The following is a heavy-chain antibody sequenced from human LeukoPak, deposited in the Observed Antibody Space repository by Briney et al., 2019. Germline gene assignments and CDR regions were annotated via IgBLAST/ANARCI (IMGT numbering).Heavy chain of an antibody. CDR1: GGSFSGYY. J-gene: IGHJ4*02. CDR2: INHSGST. D-gene: IGHD3-22*01. Sequence: SETLSLTCAVYGGSFSGYYWSWIRQPPGKGLEWTGEINHSGSTNYNPSLKSRVTISVDTSKNQFSLKLSSVTAADTAVYYCARTPSGYYSPFDYWGQGTLVTVSS. V-gene: IGHV4-34*01. CDR3: ARTPSGYYSPFDY.